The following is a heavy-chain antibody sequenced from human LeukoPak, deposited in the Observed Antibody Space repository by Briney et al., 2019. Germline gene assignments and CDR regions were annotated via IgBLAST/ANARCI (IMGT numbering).Heavy chain of an antibody. CDR2: ISSSSSTI. J-gene: IGHJ4*02. Sequence: PGGSRRLSCAASGFTFSSYSMNWVRQAPGKGLGWVSYISSSSSTIYYADSEKGRFTISRENAKNSLYLQMNSLRDEHTAAYYCAREQDSGYDFDYWGQGTLLTVSS. V-gene: IGHV3-48*02. CDR3: AREQDSGYDFDY. CDR1: GFTFSSYS. D-gene: IGHD5-12*01.